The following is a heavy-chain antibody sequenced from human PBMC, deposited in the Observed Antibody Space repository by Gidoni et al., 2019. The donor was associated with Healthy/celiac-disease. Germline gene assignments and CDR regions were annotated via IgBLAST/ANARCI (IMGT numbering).Heavy chain of an antibody. Sequence: EVQLVESGGGLVKPGGSLRLSCAASGFACITAWMNWVRQAPGKGLEWVGRIKSKTDGGTTDYAAPVKGRFTISRDDSKNTLYLQMNSLKTEDTAVYYCTTEVWSYGLERTPYWGQGTLVTVSS. CDR2: IKSKTDGGTT. J-gene: IGHJ4*02. CDR1: GFACITAW. D-gene: IGHD3-3*01. V-gene: IGHV3-15*07. CDR3: TTEVWSYGLERTPY.